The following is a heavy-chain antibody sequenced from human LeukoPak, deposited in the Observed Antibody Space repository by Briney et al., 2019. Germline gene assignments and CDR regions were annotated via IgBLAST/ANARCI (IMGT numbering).Heavy chain of an antibody. J-gene: IGHJ6*02. CDR3: ARITINYDILTSYYNVIYGMDV. CDR2: ISAYNGNT. D-gene: IGHD3-9*01. V-gene: IGHV1-18*01. Sequence: ASVKVSCKASGYTFTSYGISWVRQAPGQGLEWMGWISAYNGNTNYAQKLQGRVTMTTDTSTSTAYMELRSLRSDDTAVYYCARITINYDILTSYYNVIYGMDVWGQGTTVTVSS. CDR1: GYTFTSYG.